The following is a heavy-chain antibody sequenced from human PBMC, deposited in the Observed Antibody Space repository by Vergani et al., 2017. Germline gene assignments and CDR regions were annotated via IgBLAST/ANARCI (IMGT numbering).Heavy chain of an antibody. J-gene: IGHJ4*02. Sequence: QVQLVQSGSELKKPGASVKVSCKASGYTFTSYAMNWVRQAPGQGLEWMGWINTNTGNPTYAQGFTGRFFFSLDTSVSTAYLQISSLKAEDTAVYYCERREGYYDSSGYYFNDYWGQGTLVTVSS. D-gene: IGHD3-22*01. V-gene: IGHV7-4-1*02. CDR1: GYTFTSYA. CDR3: ERREGYYDSSGYYFNDY. CDR2: INTNTGNP.